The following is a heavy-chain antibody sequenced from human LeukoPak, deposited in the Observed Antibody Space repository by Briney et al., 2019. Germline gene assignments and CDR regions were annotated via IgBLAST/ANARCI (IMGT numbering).Heavy chain of an antibody. J-gene: IGHJ4*02. V-gene: IGHV4-59*08. D-gene: IGHD7-27*01. CDR1: GGSISSYY. CDR3: ARSWGSSGRFDY. CDR2: IYYSGST. Sequence: SETLSLTCTVSGGSISSYYWSWIRQPPGKGLEWIGYIYYSGSTNYNPSLKSRVTISVDTSKNQFSLKLSSVTAADTAVYYCARSWGSSGRFDYWGQGTLVTVSS.